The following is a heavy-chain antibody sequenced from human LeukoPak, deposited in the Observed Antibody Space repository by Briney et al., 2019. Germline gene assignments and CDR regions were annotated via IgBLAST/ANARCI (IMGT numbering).Heavy chain of an antibody. J-gene: IGHJ4*02. CDR1: GFPFSSYW. CDR2: IKQDGSKK. V-gene: IGHV3-7*03. CDR3: AREACSGGSCYSGYFDY. D-gene: IGHD2-15*01. Sequence: GGSLRLSCVASGFPFSSYWMTWVRQAPGKGLEWVANIKQDGSKKSYVDSVKGRFTISRDNAKNSLYLQMNSLRAEDTAVYYCAREACSGGSCYSGYFDYWGQGTLVTVSS.